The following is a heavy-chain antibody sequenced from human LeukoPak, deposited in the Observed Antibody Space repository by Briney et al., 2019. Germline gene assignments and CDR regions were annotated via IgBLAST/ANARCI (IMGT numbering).Heavy chain of an antibody. D-gene: IGHD6-19*01. V-gene: IGHV3-21*01. CDR1: GFALNAYS. CDR2: ISSTSAYI. CDR3: ARVAVAGPTGWFDS. Sequence: GGSLRLSCAASGFALNAYSLTWVRQAPGKGLEWVSSISSTSAYIHYAESVKGRFSISRNNVDNIVYLQMNSLRVEDTAVYFCARVAVAGPTGWFDSWGQGTLVTVSS. J-gene: IGHJ5*01.